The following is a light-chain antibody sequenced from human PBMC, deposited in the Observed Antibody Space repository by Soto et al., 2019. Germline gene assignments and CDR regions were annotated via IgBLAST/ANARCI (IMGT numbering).Light chain of an antibody. CDR1: QSVGGN. CDR2: GAS. J-gene: IGKJ1*01. CDR3: QQYNNWPRT. Sequence: TQSPCSMTLSPWDRATLSCRTSQSVGGNVAWYQQIPGKPPKLLIFGASTRATGIPARFSGSGSGTEFTLTISSLQSEDFELYYCQQYNNWPRTFGQGTKVDIK. V-gene: IGKV3-15*01.